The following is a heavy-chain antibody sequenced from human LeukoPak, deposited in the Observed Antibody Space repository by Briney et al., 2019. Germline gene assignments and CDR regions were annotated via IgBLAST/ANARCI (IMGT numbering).Heavy chain of an antibody. D-gene: IGHD6-6*01. Sequence: PGGSLRLSCAVTGLTFSDYYMSLIRQAPGKGLEWVSYISSSGSTIYYADSVKGRFTISRDNAKNSLYLQMNSLRAEDTAVYYCAREYSSSADYWGQGTLVTVSS. CDR2: ISSSGSTI. J-gene: IGHJ4*01. CDR1: GLTFSDYY. CDR3: AREYSSSADY. V-gene: IGHV3-11*01.